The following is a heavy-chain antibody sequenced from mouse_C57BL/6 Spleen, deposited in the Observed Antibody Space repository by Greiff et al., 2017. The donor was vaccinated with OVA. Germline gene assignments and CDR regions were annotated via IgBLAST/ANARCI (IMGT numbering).Heavy chain of an antibody. V-gene: IGHV5-4*01. CDR3: ARDDDYDRGSRYYFDY. D-gene: IGHD2-4*01. J-gene: IGHJ2*01. CDR1: GFTFSSYA. CDR2: ISDGGSYT. Sequence: EVMLVESGGGLVKPGGSLKLSCAASGFTFSSYAMSWVRQTPEKRLEWVATISDGGSYTYYPDNVKGRFTISRDNAKNNLYLQMSHLKSEDTAMYYCARDDDYDRGSRYYFDYWGQGTTLTVSS.